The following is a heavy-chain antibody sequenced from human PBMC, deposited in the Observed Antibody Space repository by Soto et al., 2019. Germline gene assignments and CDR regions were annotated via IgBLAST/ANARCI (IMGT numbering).Heavy chain of an antibody. CDR1: GYTFTSYY. CDR3: AGGGGYRSSSNYYYGMDV. J-gene: IGHJ6*02. Sequence: GASVKVSCKASGYTFTSYYMHWVRQAPGQGLEWMGIINPSGGSTSYAQKFQGRATTTRDTSTRTVYMELRSLRSEDTAVYYCAGGGGYRSSSNYYYGMDVWGQGTTVTVSS. V-gene: IGHV1-46*01. CDR2: INPSGGST. D-gene: IGHD6-6*01.